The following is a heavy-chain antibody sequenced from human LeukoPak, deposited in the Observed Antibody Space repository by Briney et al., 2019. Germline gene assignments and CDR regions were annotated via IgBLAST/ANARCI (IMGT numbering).Heavy chain of an antibody. D-gene: IGHD3-22*01. Sequence: ASVKVSFKASGYTFTSYGISWVRQAPGQGLEWMGWISAYNGNTNYAQKLQGRVTMTTDTSTSTAYMELRSLRSDDTAVYYCARAGPYYYDSSGCDYWGQGTLVTVSS. CDR3: ARAGPYYYDSSGCDY. V-gene: IGHV1-18*01. CDR2: ISAYNGNT. CDR1: GYTFTSYG. J-gene: IGHJ4*02.